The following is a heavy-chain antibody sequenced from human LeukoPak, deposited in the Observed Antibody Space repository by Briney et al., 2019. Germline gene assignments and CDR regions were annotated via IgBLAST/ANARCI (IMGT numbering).Heavy chain of an antibody. CDR1: GGSFSDYS. V-gene: IGHV1-69*08. D-gene: IGHD5-12*01. CDR2: IIAILGTA. Sequence: SVKVSCKASGGSFSDYSISWVRQAPGQGLEWMGRIIAILGTAHYAQKFQGRFTITADKSTTTVYMELSSLRSDDTAVYYCVRSGYDYDWFDPWGQGTLVTVSS. CDR3: VRSGYDYDWFDP. J-gene: IGHJ5*02.